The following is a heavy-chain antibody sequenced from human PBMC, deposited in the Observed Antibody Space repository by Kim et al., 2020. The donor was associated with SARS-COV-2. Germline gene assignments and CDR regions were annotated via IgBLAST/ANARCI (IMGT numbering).Heavy chain of an antibody. Sequence: SETLSLTCTVSGGSISSSSYYWGWIRQPPGKGLEWIGSIYYSGSTYYNPSLKSRVTISVDTSKNQFSLKLSSVTAADTAVYYCARLGPMYYDILTGYYKGSDGVDYWGQGTLVTVSS. CDR2: IYYSGST. CDR1: GGSISSSSYY. D-gene: IGHD3-9*01. CDR3: ARLGPMYYDILTGYYKGSDGVDY. V-gene: IGHV4-39*01. J-gene: IGHJ4*02.